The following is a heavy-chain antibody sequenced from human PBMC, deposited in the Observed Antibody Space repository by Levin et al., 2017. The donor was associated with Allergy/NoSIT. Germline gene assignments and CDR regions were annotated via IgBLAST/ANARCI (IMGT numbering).Heavy chain of an antibody. CDR2: VSNDGSYK. J-gene: IGHJ4*02. CDR3: ARDSDGWHYYFDY. D-gene: IGHD5-24*01. CDR1: GFTFSGYG. Sequence: AGGSLRLSCAVSGFTFSGYGVHWVRQAPGKGLEWMAFVSNDGSYKYYADSVKGRFTIARDSSNNMVYLQMNSLRAEDTAVYFCARDSDGWHYYFDYWGQGTLVTVSS. V-gene: IGHV3-30*03.